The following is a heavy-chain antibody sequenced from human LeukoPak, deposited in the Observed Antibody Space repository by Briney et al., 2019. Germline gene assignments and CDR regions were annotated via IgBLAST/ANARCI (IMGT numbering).Heavy chain of an antibody. J-gene: IGHJ5*02. CDR1: GGSISTGDYS. CDR2: IYRTGHT. D-gene: IGHD3-10*02. CDR3: ARGFFVRENPGSWFDP. Sequence: SETLSLTCAVSGGSISTGDYSWNWIRQPPGKGLEWIGYIYRTGHTFYNPSLKSRVTMSVDRSKSQFSLRLTSVTAADTAVYYCARGFFVRENPGSWFDPWGQGTLVTVSP. V-gene: IGHV4-30-2*01.